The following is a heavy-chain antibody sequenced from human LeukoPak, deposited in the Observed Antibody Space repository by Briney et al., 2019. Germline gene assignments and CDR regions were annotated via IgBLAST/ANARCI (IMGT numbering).Heavy chain of an antibody. J-gene: IGHJ3*02. V-gene: IGHV3-23*05. Sequence: PGGSLRLSCAASGFTFRIYAMSWVRQAPGKGLEWVSSIHSSGVATDYADSVKGRFTISRDNSKNTLSLQMDSLRVEDTAVYYCFAVGDAFDIWGQGTMVTVSS. CDR2: IHSSGVAT. CDR1: GFTFRIYA. CDR3: FAVGDAFDI. D-gene: IGHD2-15*01.